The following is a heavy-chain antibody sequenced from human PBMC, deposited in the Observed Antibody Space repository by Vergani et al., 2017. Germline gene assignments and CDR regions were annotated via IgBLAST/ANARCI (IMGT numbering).Heavy chain of an antibody. J-gene: IGHJ4*02. CDR3: VRDAINYDVLTGYYIGLDS. CDR1: GGSISSYY. Sequence: QVQLQGSGPGLVKPSETLSLTCTVSGGSISSYYWSWIRQPPGKGLEWIGYIYYSGSTNYNPSLKSRVTISVDKSKKLISLILNSVTAADTAVYYCVRDAINYDVLTGYYIGLDSWGQGALVTVSS. D-gene: IGHD3-9*01. CDR2: IYYSGST. V-gene: IGHV4-59*08.